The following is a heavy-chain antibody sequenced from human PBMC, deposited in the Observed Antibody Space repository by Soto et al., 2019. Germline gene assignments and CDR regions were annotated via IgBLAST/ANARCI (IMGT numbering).Heavy chain of an antibody. CDR2: MSHSGGT. D-gene: IGHD1-1*01. CDR1: GGFVSSGSYY. CDR3: ARVERGTATTVVDALDI. Sequence: SETLSLTCAVYGGFVSSGSYYWSWIRQPPGKGLEWIGEMSHSGGTHFNPSLKSRVTISVDTSKNQFSLKMSSVTAADTALYYCARVERGTATTVVDALDIWGPGTMVTVSS. J-gene: IGHJ3*02. V-gene: IGHV4-61*01.